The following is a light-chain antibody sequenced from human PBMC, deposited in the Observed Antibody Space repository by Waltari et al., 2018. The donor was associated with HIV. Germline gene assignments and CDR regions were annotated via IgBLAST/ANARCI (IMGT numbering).Light chain of an antibody. CDR2: KDS. J-gene: IGLJ3*02. CDR1: VLTKTY. Sequence: SYELTQPSSVSVSPGQTARITCSGDVLTKTYARWFQQKPGQAPVLLIYKDSERPSGIPERFSGSSSGTTVTLTISGAQVEDEADYYCYSAADNNLRVFGGGTKLTVL. CDR3: YSAADNNLRV. V-gene: IGLV3-27*01.